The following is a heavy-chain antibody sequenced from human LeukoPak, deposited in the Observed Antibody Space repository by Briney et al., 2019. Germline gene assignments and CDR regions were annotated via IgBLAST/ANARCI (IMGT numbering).Heavy chain of an antibody. V-gene: IGHV4-59*01. CDR2: IYYSGST. J-gene: IGHJ4*02. CDR1: GGSISSYY. Sequence: PSETLSLTCTVSGGSISSYYWSWIRQPPGKGLEWIGYIYYSGSTNYNPSLKSRVTISVDTSKNQFSLKLSSVTVADTAVYYCARTYYDFWSGYYYFDYWGQGTLVTVSS. CDR3: ARTYYDFWSGYYYFDY. D-gene: IGHD3-3*01.